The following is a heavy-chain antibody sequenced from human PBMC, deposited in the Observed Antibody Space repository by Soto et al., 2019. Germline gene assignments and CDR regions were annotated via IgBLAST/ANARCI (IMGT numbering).Heavy chain of an antibody. CDR3: AKDMIVVVIPDWLPDY. CDR1: GFTFSSYA. J-gene: IGHJ4*02. D-gene: IGHD3-22*01. CDR2: ISGSGGST. V-gene: IGHV3-23*01. Sequence: GGSLRLSCAASGFTFSSYAMSWVRQAPGKGLEWVSAISGSGGSTYYADSVKGRFTISRDNSKNTLYLQMNSLRAEDTAVYYCAKDMIVVVIPDWLPDYWGQGTLVTVSS.